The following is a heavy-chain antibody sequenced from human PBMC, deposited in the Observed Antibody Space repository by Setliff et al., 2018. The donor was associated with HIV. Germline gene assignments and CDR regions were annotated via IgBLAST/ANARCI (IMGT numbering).Heavy chain of an antibody. CDR2: IFTSGST. CDR1: GDSINSGSYY. J-gene: IGHJ6*03. D-gene: IGHD3-22*01. CDR3: ARRPYDSSGGYYYYYMDV. Sequence: PSETLSLTCTVSGDSINSGSYYWSWIRQPAGEGLEWIGHIFTSGSTTYNPSLKSRVTISVDTSKNQFSLKLSSVTAADTAVYYCARRPYDSSGGYYYYYMDVWGKGTTVTVSS. V-gene: IGHV4-61*09.